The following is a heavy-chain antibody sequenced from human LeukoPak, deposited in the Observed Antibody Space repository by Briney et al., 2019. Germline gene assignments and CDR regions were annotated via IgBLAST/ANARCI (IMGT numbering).Heavy chain of an antibody. D-gene: IGHD3-16*01. CDR2: IKQDGSEK. J-gene: IGHJ4*02. V-gene: IGHV3-7*01. CDR3: ASAHVWGRTRYYFDY. CDR1: GFTFSSYW. Sequence: HPGGSLRLSCAASGFTFSSYWMSWVRQAPGKGLEWVANIKQDGSEKYYVDSVKGRLTISRDNAKNSLYLQMNSLRAEDTAVYYCASAHVWGRTRYYFDYWGQGTLVTVTS.